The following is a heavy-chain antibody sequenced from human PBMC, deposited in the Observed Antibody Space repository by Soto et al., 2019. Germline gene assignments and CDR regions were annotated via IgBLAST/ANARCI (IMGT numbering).Heavy chain of an antibody. J-gene: IGHJ6*02. CDR3: ATLGRSASGTEEYYYYYGMDV. D-gene: IGHD3-10*01. CDR1: GGSLSCYY. Sequence: SETFSPTCAVSGGSLSCYYWSWIQQPPGKRLEWIGEINHIGSTNYNPSLKSRVTILVDTSKNQFSLKLSSVTAADTAVYYCATLGRSASGTEEYYYYYGMDVLGQRSTVTVSS. CDR2: INHIGST. V-gene: IGHV4-34*01.